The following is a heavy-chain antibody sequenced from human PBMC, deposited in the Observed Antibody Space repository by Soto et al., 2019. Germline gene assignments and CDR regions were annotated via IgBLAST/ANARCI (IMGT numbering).Heavy chain of an antibody. CDR2: IYNGGGP. V-gene: IGHV4-59*01. CDR3: ARASGRYGYYYLDP. D-gene: IGHD5-12*01. Sequence: ETLSLTCTVSGDSLRSYYWSWIRQSPGKGLEWIGYIYNGGGPKYNPSLQSRVSVSVDKSKSQFFLRLTSVTAADSAIYYCARASGRYGYYYLDPWGQGTLVTVSS. J-gene: IGHJ5*02. CDR1: GDSLRSYY.